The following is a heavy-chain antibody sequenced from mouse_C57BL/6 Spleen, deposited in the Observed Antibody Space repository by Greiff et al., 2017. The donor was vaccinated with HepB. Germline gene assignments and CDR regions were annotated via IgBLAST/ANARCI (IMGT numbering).Heavy chain of an antibody. CDR2: IYPRDGST. V-gene: IGHV1-78*01. Sequence: VQLQESDAELVKPGASVKISCKVSGYTFTDHTIHWMKQRPEQGLEWIGYIYPRDGSTKYNEKFKGKATLTADKSSSTAYMQLNSLTSEDSAVYFCAREKDYDYDSYYFDYWGQGTTLTVSS. CDR3: AREKDYDYDSYYFDY. J-gene: IGHJ2*01. D-gene: IGHD2-4*01. CDR1: GYTFTDHT.